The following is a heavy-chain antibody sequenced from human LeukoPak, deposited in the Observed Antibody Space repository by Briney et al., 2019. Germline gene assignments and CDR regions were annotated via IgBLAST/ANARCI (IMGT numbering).Heavy chain of an antibody. J-gene: IGHJ6*03. Sequence: SETLSLTCTVSGGSISSYYWSWIRQPPGKGLEWIGYIYTSGSTNYNPPLKSRVTISVDTSKNQFSLKLSSVTTADTAVYYGARRWYSSSSFYYYYMDVWGKGTTVTVSS. CDR1: GGSISSYY. V-gene: IGHV4-4*09. CDR2: IYTSGST. D-gene: IGHD6-6*01. CDR3: ARRWYSSSSFYYYYMDV.